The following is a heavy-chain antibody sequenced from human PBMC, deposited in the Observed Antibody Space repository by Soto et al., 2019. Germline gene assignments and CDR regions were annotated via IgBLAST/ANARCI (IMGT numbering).Heavy chain of an antibody. D-gene: IGHD6-19*01. CDR1: GFSFSSHS. Sequence: GGSLRLSCAASGFSFSSHSFNWVRQAPGQGLEWIAYISSRSSLILYADSVRGRFVISRDNALNSLYLQMNRPRDEDTAIYYCARERGEYDSGWYIDSWRQGTPVTVSS. CDR3: ARERGEYDSGWYIDS. CDR2: ISSRSSLI. J-gene: IGHJ4*02. V-gene: IGHV3-21*06.